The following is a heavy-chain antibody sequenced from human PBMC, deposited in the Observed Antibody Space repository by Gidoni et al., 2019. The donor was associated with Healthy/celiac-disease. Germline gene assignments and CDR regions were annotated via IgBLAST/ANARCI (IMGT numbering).Heavy chain of an antibody. CDR3: LLPGGGGVDV. CDR2: ISGSGGST. V-gene: IGHV3-23*01. Sequence: EVQLLESGGGLVQPGGSLRLSCAASGFTFSSYAMSWVRQAPGKGLGWVSAISGSGGSTYYADSVKGRFTISRDNSKNTLYLQMNSLRAEDTAVYYCLLPGGGGVDVWGKGTTVTVSS. CDR1: GFTFSSYA. D-gene: IGHD3-16*01. J-gene: IGHJ6*04.